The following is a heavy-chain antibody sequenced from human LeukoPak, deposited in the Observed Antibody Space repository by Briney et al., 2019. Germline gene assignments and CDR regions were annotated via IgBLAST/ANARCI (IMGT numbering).Heavy chain of an antibody. Sequence: GGSLRLSCAASGFTFSNYAMSWVRQAPGKGLEWVAVISYNGRNQNYADSVQGRFTISRDNSKNTLYLQMNSLRAEDTAVTVCYTVTTKAPMVDIWGQGTMVTVSS. CDR2: ISYNGRNQ. CDR1: GFTFSNYA. CDR3: YTVTTKAPMVDI. D-gene: IGHD4-17*01. V-gene: IGHV3-30*03. J-gene: IGHJ3*02.